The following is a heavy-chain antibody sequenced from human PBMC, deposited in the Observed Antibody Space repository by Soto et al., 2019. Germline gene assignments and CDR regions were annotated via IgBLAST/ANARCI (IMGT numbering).Heavy chain of an antibody. Sequence: VQLVESGGGVVQSGRSLTLSCAASGFSLRTYGMHWFRRAPGKGLEWVAFIWYDGTKKFYANSVKGRSTISKDNSNNTLYLQMSGLRAEDTAVYYCARDVVTAVAGSVNWFDPWGQGTLVTVSS. CDR1: GFSLRTYG. V-gene: IGHV3-33*01. J-gene: IGHJ5*02. CDR3: ARDVVTAVAGSVNWFDP. CDR2: IWYDGTKK. D-gene: IGHD6-19*01.